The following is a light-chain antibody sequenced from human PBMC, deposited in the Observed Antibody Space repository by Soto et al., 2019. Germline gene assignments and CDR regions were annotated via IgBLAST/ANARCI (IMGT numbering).Light chain of an antibody. V-gene: IGKV3-20*01. CDR1: QSVSTSY. CDR3: QQYDSSPIT. Sequence: EIVLTQSPGTLSLSPGERATLSCRASQSVSTSYLAWYQQKPGQAPRLLIYGVSSRATGIPDRFSGSGSGTDFTLTISRLDPEDFAVYYCQQYDSSPITFGQGTRLEMK. J-gene: IGKJ5*01. CDR2: GVS.